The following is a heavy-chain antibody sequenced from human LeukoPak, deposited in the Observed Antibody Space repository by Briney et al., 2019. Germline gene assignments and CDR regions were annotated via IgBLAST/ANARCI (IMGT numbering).Heavy chain of an antibody. CDR3: ARGPYGDYPYFDY. D-gene: IGHD4-17*01. Sequence: PGGSLRLSCAASGFTVSSNYMSWVRQAPGKGLEWVSVIYSGGSTYYADSVKGRFTISRDNSKNTLYLQMNSLRAEDTAVYYCARGPYGDYPYFDYWGQGTLVTVSS. J-gene: IGHJ4*02. V-gene: IGHV3-66*01. CDR1: GFTVSSNY. CDR2: IYSGGST.